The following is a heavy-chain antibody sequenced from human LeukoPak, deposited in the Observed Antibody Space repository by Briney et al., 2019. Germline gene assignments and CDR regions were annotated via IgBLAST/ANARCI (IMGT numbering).Heavy chain of an antibody. CDR3: ARDKRDFYDSSRYYQNDAFDI. Sequence: PSETLSLTCTVSGGSISSYYWSWIRQPAGKGLEWIGRIYTSGSTNYNPSLKSRVTMSVDTSKNQFSLKLTSVTAADTAVYYCARDKRDFYDSSRYYQNDAFDIWGQGTMVTVSS. J-gene: IGHJ3*02. CDR1: GGSISSYY. D-gene: IGHD3-22*01. V-gene: IGHV4-4*07. CDR2: IYTSGST.